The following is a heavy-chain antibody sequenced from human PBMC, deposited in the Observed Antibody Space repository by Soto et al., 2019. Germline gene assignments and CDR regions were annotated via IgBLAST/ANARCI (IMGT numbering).Heavy chain of an antibody. J-gene: IGHJ4*02. D-gene: IGHD6-13*01. V-gene: IGHV3-64*02. CDR1: GFTFSSYA. CDR2: ISSNGGST. Sequence: GGSLRLSCAASGFTFSSYAMHWVRQAPGKGLEYVSAISSNGGSTYYADSVEGRFTISRDNSKNTLYLQMGSLRAEDMAVYYCARSTIAAAGLFDYWGQGTLVTVSS. CDR3: ARSTIAAAGLFDY.